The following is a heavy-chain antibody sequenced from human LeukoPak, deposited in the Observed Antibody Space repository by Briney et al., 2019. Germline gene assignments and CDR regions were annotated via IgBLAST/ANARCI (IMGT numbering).Heavy chain of an antibody. J-gene: IGHJ4*02. CDR1: GGSINSHY. D-gene: IGHD3-22*01. V-gene: IGHV4-59*08. Sequence: SETLSLTCSVSGGSINSHYWSWIRQSPGKGLEWIGYIYYSGSTNYNPSLKSRVTISVDTSKNQFSLKLSSVTAADTAVFCCATLSAGSSGYRTFDYWGQGTLVSVSS. CDR2: IYYSGST. CDR3: ATLSAGSSGYRTFDY.